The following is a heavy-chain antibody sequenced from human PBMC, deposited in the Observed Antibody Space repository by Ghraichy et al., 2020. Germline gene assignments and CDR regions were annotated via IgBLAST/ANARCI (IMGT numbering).Heavy chain of an antibody. CDR2: INPSGGST. Sequence: ASVKVSCKASGYTFTTYYMHWVRQAPGQGLEWMGIINPSGGSTSYAQKFQGRVTMTRDTSTSTVYMELSRLRSEDTAVYYCARGGRVWYFDYWGQGTLVTVSS. D-gene: IGHD5/OR15-5a*01. CDR1: GYTFTTYY. J-gene: IGHJ4*02. V-gene: IGHV1-46*01. CDR3: ARGGRVWYFDY.